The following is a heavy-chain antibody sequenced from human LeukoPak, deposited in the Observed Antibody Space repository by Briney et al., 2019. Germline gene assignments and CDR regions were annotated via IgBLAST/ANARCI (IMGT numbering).Heavy chain of an antibody. CDR3: ARGRGTGSPIGPRYFDL. Sequence: NVSCKGSGYLFTSYWIAWVRQMPGKGLEWMGIIYPADSDTRYSPSFQGQVTISADKSISTAFLRWTSLKASDTAIYYCARGRGTGSPIGPRYFDLWGRGTLVTVSS. D-gene: IGHD3-10*01. CDR2: IYPADSDT. V-gene: IGHV5-51*01. J-gene: IGHJ2*01. CDR1: GYLFTSYW.